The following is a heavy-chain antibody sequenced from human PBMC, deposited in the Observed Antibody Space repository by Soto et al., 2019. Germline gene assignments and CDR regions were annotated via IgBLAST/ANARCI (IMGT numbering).Heavy chain of an antibody. CDR2: IYSGGGT. J-gene: IGHJ5*02. CDR3: ARERSSRIFGVVNYSFDP. Sequence: PGGSPRNSCAASGMIVCINYLSWVRQEPGKGLEWVAIIYSGGGTYYAGSVKGRFTISRDSSKNTVSLQMNSLRVEDTARYYCARERSSRIFGVVNYSFDPWGQGTLVTVSS. V-gene: IGHV3-53*01. D-gene: IGHD3-3*02. CDR1: GMIVCINY.